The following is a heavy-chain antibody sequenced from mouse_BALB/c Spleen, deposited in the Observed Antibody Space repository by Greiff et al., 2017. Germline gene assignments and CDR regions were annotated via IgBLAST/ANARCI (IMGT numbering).Heavy chain of an antibody. CDR1: GYSITSGYY. Sequence: ESGPGLVKPSQSLSLTCSVTGYSITSGYYWNWIRKFPGNKLEWMGYISYDGSNNYNPSLKNRISITRDTSKNQFFLKLNSVTTEDTATYYCAREGVFYYYAMDYWGQGTSVTVSS. CDR3: AREGVFYYYAMDY. J-gene: IGHJ4*01. CDR2: ISYDGSN. V-gene: IGHV3-6*02.